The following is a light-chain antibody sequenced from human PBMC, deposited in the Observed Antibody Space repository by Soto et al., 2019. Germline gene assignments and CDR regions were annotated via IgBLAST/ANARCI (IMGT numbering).Light chain of an antibody. CDR2: DNN. V-gene: IGLV1-40*01. CDR1: GSNIGAGYD. CDR3: QSFDSSLKGWV. J-gene: IGLJ3*02. Sequence: QSVLTQPPSVSGAPGQRVTISCTGSGSNIGAGYDVHWYQQLPGTAPKLLIFDNNNRPSGVPDRFSGSKSATSASLAITGLQAEDEADYYCQSFDSSLKGWVFGGGTQLTVL.